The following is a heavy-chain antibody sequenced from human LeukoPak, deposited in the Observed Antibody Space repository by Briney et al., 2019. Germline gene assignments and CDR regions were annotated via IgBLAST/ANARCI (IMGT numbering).Heavy chain of an antibody. V-gene: IGHV3-23*01. CDR1: GITLSNYG. D-gene: IGHD3-22*01. J-gene: IGHJ4*02. Sequence: GGSLRLSCAVSGITLSNYGMSWVRQAPGKGREWVAGISGSAGGTYYAGSVKGRFTISRNKAKNTLYLQLNNLQAEDTAVYFCAKRGVVIRVILVGFYKEAYYFDSWGQGALVPSPQ. CDR3: AKRGVVIRVILVGFYKEAYYFDS. CDR2: ISGSAGGT.